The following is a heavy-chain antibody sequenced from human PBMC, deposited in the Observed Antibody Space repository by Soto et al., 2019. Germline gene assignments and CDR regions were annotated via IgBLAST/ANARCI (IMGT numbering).Heavy chain of an antibody. J-gene: IGHJ4*02. CDR3: AKVAHSSGTFDY. D-gene: IGHD3-3*02. CDR2: ISFDGSKK. Sequence: PGGSLRLSCAASVFIFSSYGMRWVRQAPGKGLEWVAVISFDGSKKYYADSVKGRFTISRDNSKNTLDLHMNSLRTEDTAVYYCAKVAHSSGTFDYWGQGTLVTVSS. V-gene: IGHV3-30*18. CDR1: VFIFSSYG.